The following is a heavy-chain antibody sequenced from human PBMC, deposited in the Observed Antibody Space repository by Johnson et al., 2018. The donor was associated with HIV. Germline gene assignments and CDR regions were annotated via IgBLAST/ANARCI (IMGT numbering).Heavy chain of an antibody. CDR1: GFKFGDYA. J-gene: IGHJ3*02. CDR3: ARGSGSYYSNAFDI. V-gene: IGHV3-49*04. CDR2: IRTKPYGGTT. Sequence: VQLVESGGGLVQPGGSLKLSCTTSGFKFGDYAMSWVRQAPGKGLEWVGFIRTKPYGGTTEYAASVRGRFTISRDNSKNTLYLQINSLRAEDTALYCCARGSGSYYSNAFDIWGQGTMVTVSS. D-gene: IGHD1-26*01.